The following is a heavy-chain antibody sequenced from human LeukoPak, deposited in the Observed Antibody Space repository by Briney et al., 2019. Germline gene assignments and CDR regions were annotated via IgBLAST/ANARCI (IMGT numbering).Heavy chain of an antibody. V-gene: IGHV3-73*01. Sequence: PGXSLRLSCAASGFTFSGSAIHWVRQASGKGREWVGRIRSKANTYATTYAASVKGRFTISRDDSKNTAYLQMNSLKTEDTAVYYCTSDRYNWNLAHAFDIWGQGTMVTVSS. D-gene: IGHD1-7*01. J-gene: IGHJ3*02. CDR3: TSDRYNWNLAHAFDI. CDR2: IRSKANTYAT. CDR1: GFTFSGSA.